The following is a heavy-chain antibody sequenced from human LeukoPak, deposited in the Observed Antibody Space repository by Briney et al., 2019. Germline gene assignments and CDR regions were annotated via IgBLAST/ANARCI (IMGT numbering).Heavy chain of an antibody. V-gene: IGHV3-11*01. Sequence: PGGSLRLSCAASGFTFSDYYMSWIRQAPGKGLEWVSYISSSGSTIYYADSVKGRFTTSRDNAKNSLYLQMNSLRAEDTAVYYCARTLSMTTVTTGVFDLWGQGTLVTVSS. CDR2: ISSSGSTI. J-gene: IGHJ5*02. CDR3: ARTLSMTTVTTGVFDL. D-gene: IGHD4-17*01. CDR1: GFTFSDYY.